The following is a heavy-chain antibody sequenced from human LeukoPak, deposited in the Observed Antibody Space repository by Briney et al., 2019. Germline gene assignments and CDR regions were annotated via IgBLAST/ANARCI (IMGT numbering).Heavy chain of an antibody. Sequence: GGSLRLSCAASGFTFTNAWMSWVRQGPGKGLEWLGRIKSNADGGTTNYAAPVKGRFTISGDDSKNTLSLQMNSLKTDDTAVYYCATARCSGGSCFEGYFDLWGRGTLVTVSS. J-gene: IGHJ2*01. D-gene: IGHD2-15*01. CDR3: ATARCSGGSCFEGYFDL. CDR2: IKSNADGGTT. CDR1: GFTFTNAW. V-gene: IGHV3-15*01.